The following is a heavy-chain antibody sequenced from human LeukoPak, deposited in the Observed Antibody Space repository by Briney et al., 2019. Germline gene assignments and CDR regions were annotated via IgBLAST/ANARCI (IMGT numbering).Heavy chain of an antibody. D-gene: IGHD3-10*01. Sequence: SGGSLRLSCAASGFTFSDYWMHWVRQTPGKGLVWVSRISYDGGSTNYAESVKGRFTISRDNAKNTLYLQMNSLRVEDTAVYYCVRNMVRGIVYFDSWGQGALVTVSS. CDR2: ISYDGGST. CDR3: VRNMVRGIVYFDS. V-gene: IGHV3-74*01. CDR1: GFTFSDYW. J-gene: IGHJ4*02.